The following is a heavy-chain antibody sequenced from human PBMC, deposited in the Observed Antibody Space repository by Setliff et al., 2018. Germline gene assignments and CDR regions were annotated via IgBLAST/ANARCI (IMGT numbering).Heavy chain of an antibody. CDR1: GDSFSNYA. D-gene: IGHD2-15*01. J-gene: IGHJ5*02. V-gene: IGHV1-69*05. Sequence: ASVKVSCKASGDSFSNYAISWVRQAPGQGLEWMGGIIPMFGTPAYTQKFQDRVTITTDESTSTAYMELNSLTSEDTAVYYCARSPAVLGIVYLDPLGQGTLVTVSS. CDR3: ARSPAVLGIVYLDP. CDR2: IIPMFGTP.